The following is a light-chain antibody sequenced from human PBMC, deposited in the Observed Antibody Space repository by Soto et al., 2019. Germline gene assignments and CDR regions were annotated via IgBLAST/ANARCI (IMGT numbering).Light chain of an antibody. CDR2: EDN. CDR3: CSYAGHSRWV. V-gene: IGLV2-23*01. Sequence: QSALTQPASVSGSPGQAITISCTGSSGDVGGFNLVSWFQHHPGNAPSLIIYEDNRRPSGVSDHFSGSKSGDTASLTISGRQADDEGDYFCCSYAGHSRWVFGGGTKLTVL. CDR1: SGDVGGFNL. J-gene: IGLJ3*02.